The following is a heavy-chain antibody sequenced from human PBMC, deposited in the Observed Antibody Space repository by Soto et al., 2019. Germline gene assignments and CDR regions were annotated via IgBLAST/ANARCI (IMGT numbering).Heavy chain of an antibody. CDR1: GFTFSNAW. D-gene: IGHD3-22*01. J-gene: IGHJ4*02. V-gene: IGHV3-15*07. CDR2: IKSKTDGGAT. CDR3: TTLTMLLVHDDC. Sequence: GGSLRLSCAASGFTFSNAWINWVRQAPGKGLEWVGRIKSKTDGGATDYAAPVKGRFTISRDDSKNTLYLQMNSLKTEDTAVYYCTTLTMLLVHDDCWGQGTLVTVSS.